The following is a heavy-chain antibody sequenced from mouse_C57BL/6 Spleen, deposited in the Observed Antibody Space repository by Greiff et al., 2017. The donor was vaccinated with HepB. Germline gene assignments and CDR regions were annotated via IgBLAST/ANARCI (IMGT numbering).Heavy chain of an antibody. CDR1: GYAFTNYL. Sequence: QVQLQQSGAELVRPGTSVKVSCKASGYAFTNYLIEWVKQRPGQGLEWIGVINPGSGGTDYNEKFKGKATLTADKSSSTAYRQLSSLTSEDSAVYFCARWNYGNYGGRGGAMDYWGQGTSVTVSS. J-gene: IGHJ4*01. V-gene: IGHV1-54*01. CDR3: ARWNYGNYGGRGGAMDY. CDR2: INPGSGGT. D-gene: IGHD2-1*01.